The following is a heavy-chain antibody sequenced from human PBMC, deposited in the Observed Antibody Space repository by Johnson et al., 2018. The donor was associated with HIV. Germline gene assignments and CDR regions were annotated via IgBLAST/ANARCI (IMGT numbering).Heavy chain of an antibody. V-gene: IGHV3-30*02. D-gene: IGHD3-22*01. CDR2: TQYDRTNK. CDR1: GFNFNTYG. Sequence: QVQLVESGGGVVQPGRSLRLSCAASGFNFNTYGMHWVRQAPGKGLEWVALTQYDRTNKHYAESVKCRFTISRDNSKKTLYLQMNSLRAEDTAVYYCAKETRDSRSAFDIWGQGTMVTVSS. J-gene: IGHJ3*02. CDR3: AKETRDSRSAFDI.